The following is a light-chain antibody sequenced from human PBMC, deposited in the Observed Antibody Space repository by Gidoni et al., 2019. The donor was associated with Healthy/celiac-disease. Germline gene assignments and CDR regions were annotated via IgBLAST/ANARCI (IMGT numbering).Light chain of an antibody. J-gene: IGKJ2*02. CDR3: QHSYSPPRT. CDR1: QSISSY. Sequence: DVQVTQSPSSLSASVGDRVTITCRASQSISSYGNWYQQTPGKAPKLLIYASSRLPSGVPSRCSGSGSATDSPLTISRLPPEDFASYYCQHSYSPPRTFGQGTKLEIK. V-gene: IGKV1-39*01. CDR2: ASS.